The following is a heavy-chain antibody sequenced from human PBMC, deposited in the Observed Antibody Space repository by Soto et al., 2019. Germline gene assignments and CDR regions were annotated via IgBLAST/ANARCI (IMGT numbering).Heavy chain of an antibody. CDR2: ISSSSSTI. CDR3: ARGPHFNSVLDC. V-gene: IGHV3-48*01. J-gene: IGHJ4*02. D-gene: IGHD1-1*01. CDR1: GFTFSSYS. Sequence: GGSLRLSCAASGFTFSSYSMNWVRQAPGKGLEWVSYISSSSSTIYYADSVKGRFTISRDNAKNSLYLQMNSLRAEDTAVYYRARGPHFNSVLDCGGKGPLVTVSP.